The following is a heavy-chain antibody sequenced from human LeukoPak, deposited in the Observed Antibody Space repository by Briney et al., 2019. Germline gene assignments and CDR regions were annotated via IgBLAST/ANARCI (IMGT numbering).Heavy chain of an antibody. V-gene: IGHV3-11*01. J-gene: IGHJ4*02. CDR3: ARGKRRFDY. Sequence: GWSLRLSCAASGFSFSESYMSWIRQAPGKGLEWVAYISGSGSSMYYADSVKGRFTISRDNARNSLHLHMSSLRADDTAVYYCARGKRRFDYWGQGTLVTVSS. CDR2: ISGSGSSM. CDR1: GFSFSESY.